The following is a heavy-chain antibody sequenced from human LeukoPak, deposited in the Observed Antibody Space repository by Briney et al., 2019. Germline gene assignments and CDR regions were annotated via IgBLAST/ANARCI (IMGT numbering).Heavy chain of an antibody. Sequence: SETLSLTCTVSGGSISSYYWSWTRQPPGKGLEWIGYIYYSGSTNYNPSLKSRVTISVDTSKNQFSLKLSSVTAADTAVYYCARHGTRLARFDPWGQGTLVTVSS. J-gene: IGHJ5*02. D-gene: IGHD1-26*01. CDR1: GGSISSYY. V-gene: IGHV4-59*08. CDR2: IYYSGST. CDR3: ARHGTRLARFDP.